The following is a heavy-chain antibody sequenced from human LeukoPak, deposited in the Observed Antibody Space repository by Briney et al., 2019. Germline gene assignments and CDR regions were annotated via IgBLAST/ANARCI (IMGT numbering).Heavy chain of an antibody. D-gene: IGHD2-15*01. CDR1: GYTFTDND. CDR3: ARETIAAAKRFNYFDY. J-gene: IGHJ4*02. CDR2: ISAYNGNT. V-gene: IGHV1-18*01. Sequence: GASVKASCKASGYTFTDNDISWVRQAPGQGLEWMGWISAYNGNTNYAQKLQGRVTMTTDTSTSTAYMELRSLRSDDTAVYYCARETIAAAKRFNYFDYWGQGTLVTVSS.